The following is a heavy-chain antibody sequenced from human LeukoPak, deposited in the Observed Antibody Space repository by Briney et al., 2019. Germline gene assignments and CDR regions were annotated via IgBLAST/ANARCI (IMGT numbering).Heavy chain of an antibody. J-gene: IGHJ4*02. CDR2: VYYSGST. CDR3: ARAGYSFATGYYFDY. CDR1: GGSISNYY. Sequence: SETLSLTCTVSGGSISNYYWTWVRQPPGKGLEWIGFVYYSGSTNYNPSLKSRVTISVDTSNNQFSLNLTSVTAADTAVYYCARAGYSFATGYYFDYWGQGTLVTVSS. V-gene: IGHV4-59*08. D-gene: IGHD5-12*01.